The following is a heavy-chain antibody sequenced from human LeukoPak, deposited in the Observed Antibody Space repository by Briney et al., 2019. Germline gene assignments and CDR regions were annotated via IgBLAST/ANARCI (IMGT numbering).Heavy chain of an antibody. CDR2: IYSGGNT. J-gene: IGHJ6*03. V-gene: IGHV3-66*01. CDR3: ARDWGVEARPGYMDV. D-gene: IGHD6-6*01. CDR1: GFTVSSNY. Sequence: GGSLRLSCAASGFTVSSNYMSWVRQAPGKGLEWVSIIYSGGNTYYADSVKGRFTITRDNSKNTLYLQMNSLRAEDTAVYYCARDWGVEARPGYMDVWGKGTTVTVSS.